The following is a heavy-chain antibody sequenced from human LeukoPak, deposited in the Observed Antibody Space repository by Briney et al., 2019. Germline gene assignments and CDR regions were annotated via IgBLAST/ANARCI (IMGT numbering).Heavy chain of an antibody. J-gene: IGHJ5*02. CDR2: ISAYNGNT. D-gene: IGHD2-15*01. CDR3: ARDHGVVAAYNWFDP. Sequence: EASVKVSCKASGYTFTSYGISWVRQAPGQGPEWMGWISAYNGNTNYAQKLQGRVTMTTDTSTSTAYMELRSLRSDDTAVYYCARDHGVVAAYNWFDPWGQGTLVTVSS. V-gene: IGHV1-18*01. CDR1: GYTFTSYG.